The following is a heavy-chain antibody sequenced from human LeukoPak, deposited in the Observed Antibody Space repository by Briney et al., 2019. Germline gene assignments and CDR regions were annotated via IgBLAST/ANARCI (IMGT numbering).Heavy chain of an antibody. J-gene: IGHJ4*02. Sequence: GGSLRLSCAASGFTFSDYYMSWIRQAPGKGLEWVSYISSSGSTIYYADSVKGRFTISRDNAKNSLYLQMNSLRAEDTAVYYCARDPAPGSPRYFGYWGQGTLVTVSS. D-gene: IGHD6-13*01. CDR1: GFTFSDYY. CDR2: ISSSGSTI. CDR3: ARDPAPGSPRYFGY. V-gene: IGHV3-11*04.